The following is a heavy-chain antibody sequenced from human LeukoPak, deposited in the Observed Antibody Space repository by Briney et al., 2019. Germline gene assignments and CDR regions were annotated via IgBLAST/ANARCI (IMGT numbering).Heavy chain of an antibody. Sequence: GGSLRLSCAASGFTFSSYSMNWVHQAPGKGLEWVSSISSSSSYIYYADSVKGRFTISRDNAKNSLYLQMNSLRAEDTAVYYCARDSPLAYCGGDCYADFDYWGQGTLVTVSS. D-gene: IGHD2-21*02. CDR3: ARDSPLAYCGGDCYADFDY. J-gene: IGHJ4*02. CDR1: GFTFSSYS. V-gene: IGHV3-21*01. CDR2: ISSSSSYI.